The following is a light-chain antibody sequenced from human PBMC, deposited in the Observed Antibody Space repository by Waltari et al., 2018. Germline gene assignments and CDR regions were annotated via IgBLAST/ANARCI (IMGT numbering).Light chain of an antibody. CDR3: CSYAGSYTWV. V-gene: IGLV2-23*01. J-gene: IGLJ3*02. CDR1: SRDVGNYNL. CDR2: DDN. Sequence: QSALTQPASVSGSPGQSITISCTGTSRDVGNYNLVSWYQQYPGKAPKLMIYDDNRRPSGVSDRFSGSKSGNTASLTISGVQAEDEADYYCCSYAGSYTWVFGGGTKLTVL.